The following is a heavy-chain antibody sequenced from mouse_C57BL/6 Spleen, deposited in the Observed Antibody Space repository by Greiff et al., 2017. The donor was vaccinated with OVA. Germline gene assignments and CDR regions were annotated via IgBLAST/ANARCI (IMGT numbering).Heavy chain of an antibody. CDR2: IIPSNGGT. Sequence: QVQLLQSGTDLVKPGASVKLSCTASGYTFTSYSMCWVKQRPAQGIEWMGNIIPSNGGTNYNENLKSKATLTVNKSSSTAYKQLSSLTSEDSAVEYCAKDGYSSSYGAYWGQGTLVTVSA. D-gene: IGHD1-1*01. CDR1: GYTFTSYS. J-gene: IGHJ3*01. CDR3: AKDGYSSSYGAY. V-gene: IGHV1-53*01.